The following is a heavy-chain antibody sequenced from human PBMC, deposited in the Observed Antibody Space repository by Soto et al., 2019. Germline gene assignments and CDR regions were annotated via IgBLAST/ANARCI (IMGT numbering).Heavy chain of an antibody. Sequence: GGSLRLSCEVSGFTFSAYWMHWVRQVPGKGLIWVSRISDDGSTTTYADSVKGRFTISRDNAKNTLYLQMNSLRADDTGLYYCTRGPRVSSTGTGTHWGQGTLVTVSS. CDR3: TRGPRVSSTGTGTH. CDR1: GFTFSAYW. CDR2: ISDDGSTT. V-gene: IGHV3-74*01. D-gene: IGHD1-1*01. J-gene: IGHJ4*02.